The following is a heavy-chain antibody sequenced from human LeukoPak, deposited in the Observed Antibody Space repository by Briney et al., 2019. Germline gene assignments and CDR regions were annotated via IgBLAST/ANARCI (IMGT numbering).Heavy chain of an antibody. J-gene: IGHJ6*03. CDR3: ASSSVIHYYYYYMDV. CDR2: INTNTGNP. Sequence: ASVKVSCKASGYTFTSYAMNWVRQAPGQGLEWMGWINTNTGNPTYAQGFTGRFVFSLDTSVSTAYLQISSLKAEDTAVYYCASSSVIHYYYYYMDVWGKGTTVTVSS. CDR1: GYTFTSYA. V-gene: IGHV7-4-1*02. D-gene: IGHD6-13*01.